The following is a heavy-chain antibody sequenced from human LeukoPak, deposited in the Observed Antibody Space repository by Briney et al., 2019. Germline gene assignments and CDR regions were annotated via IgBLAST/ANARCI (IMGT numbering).Heavy chain of an antibody. CDR2: IYYTGST. CDR3: ASHYGDYVRT. J-gene: IGHJ5*02. CDR1: GGSISSYY. Sequence: PSETLSLTCTVSGGSISSYYWSWIRQPPGKGLEWIGSIYYTGSTFYNPSLKSRVTMSVDTSENQFSLKLSSVTAADTAVYYCASHYGDYVRTWGQGTLVTVSS. D-gene: IGHD4-17*01. V-gene: IGHV4-59*04.